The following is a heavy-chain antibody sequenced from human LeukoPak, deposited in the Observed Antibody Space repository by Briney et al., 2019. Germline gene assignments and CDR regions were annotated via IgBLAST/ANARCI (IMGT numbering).Heavy chain of an antibody. CDR2: IIPILGIA. Sequence: SVRVSCKASYTFIDDYMHWVRQAPGQGLEWMGRIIPILGIANYAQKFQGRVAITADKSTSTAYMELSSLRSEDTAVYYCARALGGKNYFDYWGQGTLVTVSS. D-gene: IGHD3-16*01. J-gene: IGHJ4*02. CDR1: YTFIDDY. CDR3: ARALGGKNYFDY. V-gene: IGHV1-69*04.